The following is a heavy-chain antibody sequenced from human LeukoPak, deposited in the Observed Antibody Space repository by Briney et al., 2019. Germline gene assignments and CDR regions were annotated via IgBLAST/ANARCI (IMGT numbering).Heavy chain of an antibody. Sequence: GGSLRLSCAASGFTFSSYGMSWVRQAPGKGLEWVSAISGSGGSTYYADSVKGRFTISRDNSKNTLYLQMNSLRAEDTAVHYCARAARSFVVVTAIRVTNWFDPWGQGTLVTVSS. V-gene: IGHV3-23*01. D-gene: IGHD2-21*02. CDR1: GFTFSSYG. J-gene: IGHJ5*02. CDR3: ARAARSFVVVTAIRVTNWFDP. CDR2: ISGSGGST.